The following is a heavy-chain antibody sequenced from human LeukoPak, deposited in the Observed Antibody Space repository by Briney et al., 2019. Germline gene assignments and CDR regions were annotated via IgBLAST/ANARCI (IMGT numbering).Heavy chain of an antibody. D-gene: IGHD6-13*01. V-gene: IGHV3-21*01. CDR3: ARDYTSGYSSTWGDY. CDR2: ISSSSSYI. CDR1: GFTFSSYS. Sequence: PGGSLRLSCAASGFTFSSYSMNWVRQAPGKGLEWVSSISSSSSYIYYADSVKGRFTISRDNAKNSLYLQMNSLRAEDTAVYYCARDYTSGYSSTWGDYWGQGTLVTVSS. J-gene: IGHJ4*02.